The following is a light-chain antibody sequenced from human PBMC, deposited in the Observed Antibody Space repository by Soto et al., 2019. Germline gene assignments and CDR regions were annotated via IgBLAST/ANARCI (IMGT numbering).Light chain of an antibody. Sequence: QSVLTQPPSVSGAPGQRVTISCTGSSSNIGAGYDVHWYQQLPGTAPKLLIYGNSNRPSGVPDRFSGSKSGTSASLAITGLQAEDEADYYCQSYDSILSGHVVFGGGTKRTVL. J-gene: IGLJ2*01. V-gene: IGLV1-40*01. CDR3: QSYDSILSGHVV. CDR1: SSNIGAGYD. CDR2: GNS.